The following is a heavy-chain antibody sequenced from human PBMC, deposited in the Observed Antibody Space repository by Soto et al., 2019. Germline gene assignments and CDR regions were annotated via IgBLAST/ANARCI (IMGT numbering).Heavy chain of an antibody. CDR3: AASCVACGGFNYYGMDV. Sequence: QVQLQESGPGLVKPSQTLSLTCTVSGGSISSGGYYWYWIRQHPGKGLEWIGYIYYSGTTYYNPYLKSRVTTAVDTSKTQFSLKLSSVTAADTAVYYCAASCVACGGFNYYGMDVWGQGTTVTVSS. D-gene: IGHD2-21*01. CDR1: GGSISSGGYY. V-gene: IGHV4-31*03. J-gene: IGHJ6*02. CDR2: IYYSGTT.